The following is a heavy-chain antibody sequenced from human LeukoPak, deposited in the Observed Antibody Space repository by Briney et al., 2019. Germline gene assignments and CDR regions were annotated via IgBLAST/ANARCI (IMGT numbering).Heavy chain of an antibody. V-gene: IGHV3-30*02. D-gene: IGHD6-19*01. CDR3: AKDRWGAVASFDY. Sequence: SGGSLRLSCAASGFPFSDYVMHWVRQAPGKGLEWVSVIRYDGNNKYYADSVKGRFTISRDNSKNTLYLQMNSLESEDTAVYCCAKDRWGAVASFDYWGQGTLVTVSS. CDR2: IRYDGNNK. J-gene: IGHJ4*02. CDR1: GFPFSDYV.